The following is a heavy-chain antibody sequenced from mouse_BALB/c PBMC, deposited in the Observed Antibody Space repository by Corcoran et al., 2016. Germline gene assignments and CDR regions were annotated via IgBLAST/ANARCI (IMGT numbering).Heavy chain of an antibody. J-gene: IGHJ1*01. D-gene: IGHD2-3*01. Sequence: EVQLQQSGPELVKPGASVKMSCKASGYTFTSYVMYWVKQKPGQGLEWIGYINPYNDGTKYNEKFKGKATLTSDQSSSTAYMELSSLTSEDSAVYYCARSGWLLPYWYFDVWGAGTTVTVSS. V-gene: IGHV1S136*01. CDR2: INPYNDGT. CDR3: ARSGWLLPYWYFDV. CDR1: GYTFTSYV.